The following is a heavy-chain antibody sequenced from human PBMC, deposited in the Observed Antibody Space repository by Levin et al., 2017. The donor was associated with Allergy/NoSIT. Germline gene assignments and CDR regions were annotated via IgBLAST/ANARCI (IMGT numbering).Heavy chain of an antibody. CDR1: GFTFSSDW. J-gene: IGHJ4*02. CDR2: IKEDGSDK. V-gene: IGHV3-7*01. Sequence: GGSLRLSCAASGFTFSSDWMSWVRQAPGKGLEWVANIKEDGSDKYYVDSVKGRFTISRDNAENSLYLQMNSLRAEDTAVYYCARGRDGVRDYWGQGTLVTVSS. D-gene: IGHD2-8*01. CDR3: ARGRDGVRDY.